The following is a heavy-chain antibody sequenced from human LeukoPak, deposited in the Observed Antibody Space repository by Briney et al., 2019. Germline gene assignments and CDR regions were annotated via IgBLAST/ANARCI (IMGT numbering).Heavy chain of an antibody. D-gene: IGHD3-3*01. Sequence: GGSLRLSCAASGFTVSANYMSWVRQAPGKGLEWVANIKQDGSEKYYVDSVKGRFTISRDNAKNSLYLQMNSLRAEDTAVYYCARVGGRMDFWSGYYFDYWGQGTLVTVSS. J-gene: IGHJ4*02. V-gene: IGHV3-7*01. CDR2: IKQDGSEK. CDR1: GFTVSANY. CDR3: ARVGGRMDFWSGYYFDY.